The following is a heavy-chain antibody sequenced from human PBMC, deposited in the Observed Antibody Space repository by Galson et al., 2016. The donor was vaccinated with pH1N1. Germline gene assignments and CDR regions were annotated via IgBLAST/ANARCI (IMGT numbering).Heavy chain of an antibody. Sequence: SLRLSCAASGFTFSTFGIHWVRQVPGKGLDWVSFIRYDGSHKYYSDSVRGRFTISRDNSKNTLYLQMNSLGTDDTAIYYCAKDFTSLLLGTSSHFDHWGQGTLFTVSS. J-gene: IGHJ4*02. CDR1: GFTFSTFG. CDR2: IRYDGSHK. V-gene: IGHV3-30*02. D-gene: IGHD2-2*01. CDR3: AKDFTSLLLGTSSHFDH.